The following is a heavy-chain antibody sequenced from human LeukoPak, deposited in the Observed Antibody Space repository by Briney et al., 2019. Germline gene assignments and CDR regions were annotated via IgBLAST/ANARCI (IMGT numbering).Heavy chain of an antibody. CDR3: VKAPHYYGSGSYHDY. D-gene: IGHD3-10*01. CDR1: GFTFSSYA. Sequence: GGSLRLSCSASGFTFSSYAMHWVRQAPGKGLEYVSAISSNGGSTYYADSVKGRFTISRDNSKNTLYLQMSSLRAEDTAVYYCVKAPHYYGSGSYHDYWGHGTLVTVSS. J-gene: IGHJ4*01. V-gene: IGHV3-64D*06. CDR2: ISSNGGST.